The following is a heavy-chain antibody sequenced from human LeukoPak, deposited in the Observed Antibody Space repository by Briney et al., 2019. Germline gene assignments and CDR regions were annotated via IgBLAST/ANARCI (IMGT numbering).Heavy chain of an antibody. D-gene: IGHD1-14*01. V-gene: IGHV4-59*01. CDR2: IYYSGST. Sequence: SETLSLTCTVSGGSISSYYWSWIRQPPGKGLEWIGYIYYSGSTNYNPSLKSRVTISVDTSKNQFSLKLSSVTAADTAVYYCAREVGNRRDYYYGMDVWGQGTLVTVSS. J-gene: IGHJ6*02. CDR1: GGSISSYY. CDR3: AREVGNRRDYYYGMDV.